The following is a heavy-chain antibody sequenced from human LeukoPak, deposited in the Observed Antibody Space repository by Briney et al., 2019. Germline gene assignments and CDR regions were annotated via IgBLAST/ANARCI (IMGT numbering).Heavy chain of an antibody. Sequence: PGGSLRLSCAASGFTFSSYSMKWIRQAPGKGLEWVSYISSGSNTIYYADSVNGRFTISRDNAKNSLYLQMNSLRAEDTAVYYCAELGITMIGGVWGKGTTVTISS. J-gene: IGHJ6*04. CDR2: ISSGSNTI. CDR1: GFTFSSYS. V-gene: IGHV3-48*04. D-gene: IGHD3-10*02. CDR3: AELGITMIGGV.